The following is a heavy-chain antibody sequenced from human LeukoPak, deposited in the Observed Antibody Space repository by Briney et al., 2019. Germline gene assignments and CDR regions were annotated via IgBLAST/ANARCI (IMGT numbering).Heavy chain of an antibody. D-gene: IGHD1-26*01. CDR1: GGSISSASYY. V-gene: IGHV4-61*02. J-gene: IGHJ4*02. CDR3: ARWGIVGLTTLAFVF. Sequence: SQTLSLTCSVSGGSISSASYYWSWIRQPAGKGLEWIGRVYNSGSTNYNPSPKSRVTISLDTSKNQFFLNLSSVTAADTAVYYCARWGIVGLTTLAFVFWGQGTLVTVSS. CDR2: VYNSGST.